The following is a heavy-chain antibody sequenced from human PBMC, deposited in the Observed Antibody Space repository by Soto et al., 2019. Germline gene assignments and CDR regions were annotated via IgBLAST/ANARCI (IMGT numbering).Heavy chain of an antibody. V-gene: IGHV3-30-3*01. CDR1: GFTFSSYA. Sequence: PGGSLRLSCAASGFTFSSYAMHWVRQAPGKGLEWVAVISYDGSNKYYADSVKGRFTISRDNSKDTLYLQMNSLRAEDTAVYYCARLYSSSWYYYYGMDVWGQGTTVTVSS. CDR2: ISYDGSNK. CDR3: ARLYSSSWYYYYGMDV. J-gene: IGHJ6*02. D-gene: IGHD6-13*01.